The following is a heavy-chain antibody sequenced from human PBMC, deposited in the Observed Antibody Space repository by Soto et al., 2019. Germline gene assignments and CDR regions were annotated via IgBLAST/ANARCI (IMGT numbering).Heavy chain of an antibody. CDR2: IYSSGST. J-gene: IGHJ4*02. CDR1: GGSISNYY. D-gene: IGHD5-18*01. V-gene: IGHV4-59*01. CDR3: ARDHPHSYGVYYFDY. Sequence: SETLSLTCTVSGGSISNYYWNWIRQSPGKGLEWIGYIYSSGSTHYNPSLQNRVTISIDTSKNQVSLKANSVTAADTAVYYCARDHPHSYGVYYFDYWGQGTPVTV.